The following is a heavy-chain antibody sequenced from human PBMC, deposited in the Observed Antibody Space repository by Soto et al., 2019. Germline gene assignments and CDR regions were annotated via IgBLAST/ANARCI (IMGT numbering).Heavy chain of an antibody. J-gene: IGHJ4*02. V-gene: IGHV4-59*01. CDR3: WTTGGCHGSFDY. CDR2: TYHRGST. D-gene: IGHD1-1*01. Sequence: SETLSLTCSVSGVPISSYFWSWIRQPPGRGLEWIAYTYHRGSTNYSPSLKSRVGIWFGTSENQFSLKVISVTAADTAVYYCWTTGGCHGSFDYWGPGPPVIVSS. CDR1: GVPISSYF.